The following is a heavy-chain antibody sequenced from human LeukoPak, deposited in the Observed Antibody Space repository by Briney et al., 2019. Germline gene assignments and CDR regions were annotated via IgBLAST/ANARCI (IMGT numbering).Heavy chain of an antibody. Sequence: SETLSLTCAVYGGSFSGYYWSWIRQPPGKGLEWIGEINHSGSTNYNPSLKSRVTISVDTSKNQFSLKLSSVTAADTAVYYCARYNWNDYYYYGMDVWGQGTPVTVSS. CDR1: GGSFSGYY. D-gene: IGHD1-1*01. CDR3: ARYNWNDYYYYGMDV. V-gene: IGHV4-34*01. J-gene: IGHJ6*02. CDR2: INHSGST.